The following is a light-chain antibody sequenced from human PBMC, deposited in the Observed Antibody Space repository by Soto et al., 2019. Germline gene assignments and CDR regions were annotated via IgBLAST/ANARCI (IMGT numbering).Light chain of an antibody. CDR2: GAS. CDR1: QGISNS. CDR3: QHYNSYSEA. J-gene: IGKJ1*01. V-gene: IGKV1-17*03. Sequence: DIRMTQSPSAMSASVGDSVTITCRASQGISNSLAWFQQKPGKVPQRLIYGASSLQSGVPSRFSGSGSGTEFTLTISSLQPDDFATYYCQHYNSYSEAFGQGTKVDIK.